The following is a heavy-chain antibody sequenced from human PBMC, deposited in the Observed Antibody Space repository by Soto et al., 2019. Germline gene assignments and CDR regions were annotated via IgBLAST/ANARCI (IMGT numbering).Heavy chain of an antibody. J-gene: IGHJ4*02. CDR2: IYYRGGT. CDR3: ARHILFGSVVGQYTKYYFDY. CDR1: GGSISSINYY. D-gene: IGHD3-10*01. V-gene: IGHV4-39*02. Sequence: QVQLQESGPGLVKPSETLSLTCTVSGGSISSINYYWAWIRQPPGKGLEWIGSIYYRGGTYYNPSLKSRVIISVDSSKIHFSLKLTSVTAADTAVYYCARHILFGSVVGQYTKYYFDYWGQGTLVTVSS.